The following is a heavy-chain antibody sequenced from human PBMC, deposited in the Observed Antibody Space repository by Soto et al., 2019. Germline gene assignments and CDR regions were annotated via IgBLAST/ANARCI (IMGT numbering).Heavy chain of an antibody. CDR1: GFTFSSYA. Sequence: GGSLRLSCAASGFTFSSYAMSWVRQAPGKGLEWVSAISGSGGSTYYADSVKGRFTISRDNSKNTLYLQMNSLRAEDTAVYYCAKDRLPYYYDSSGYYWMAFDIWGQGTMVTVS. D-gene: IGHD3-22*01. V-gene: IGHV3-23*01. J-gene: IGHJ3*02. CDR2: ISGSGGST. CDR3: AKDRLPYYYDSSGYYWMAFDI.